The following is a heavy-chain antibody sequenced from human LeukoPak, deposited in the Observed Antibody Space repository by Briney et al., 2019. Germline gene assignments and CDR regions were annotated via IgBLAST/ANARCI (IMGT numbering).Heavy chain of an antibody. CDR2: IYYSGST. CDR1: GGSISSYY. Sequence: SETLSLTCTVSGGSISSYYWSWIRQPPGKGLEWIGYIYYSGSTYYNPSLKSRVTMSVDTSKNQFSLKLSSVTAADTAVYYCARGILTGSGSSIDYWGQGTLVTVSS. J-gene: IGHJ4*02. V-gene: IGHV4-59*08. CDR3: ARGILTGSGSSIDY. D-gene: IGHD3-9*01.